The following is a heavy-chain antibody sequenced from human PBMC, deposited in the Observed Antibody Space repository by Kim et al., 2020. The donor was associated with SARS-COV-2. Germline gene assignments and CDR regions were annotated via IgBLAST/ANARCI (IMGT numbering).Heavy chain of an antibody. J-gene: IGHJ6*02. CDR3: ARDQGGSSWLDCYYGMNV. V-gene: IGHV4-4*02. CDR1: GGSISSSNW. Sequence: SETLSLTCAVSGGSISSSNWWSWVRQPPGKGLEWIGEIYHSASTNYNPSLKSQVTISVDKSKNQFSLKLSAVTAADRAVYYCARDQGGSSWLDCYYGMNVWGQGTTVNVYS. CDR2: IYHSAST. D-gene: IGHD6-13*01.